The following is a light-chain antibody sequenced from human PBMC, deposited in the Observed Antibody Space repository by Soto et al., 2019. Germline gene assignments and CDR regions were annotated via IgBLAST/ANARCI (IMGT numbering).Light chain of an antibody. J-gene: IGKJ4*01. Sequence: EIVLTQSPDTLSLSPRGRATLSFMASQSVSSSLAWYQQKPGQAPLLLIYDASNRPTGIPARFSGSVSGTDFTLTSSSLDPEDFAVYFCQQRSRSLTCGGGSKVEIK. V-gene: IGKV3-11*01. CDR3: QQRSRSLT. CDR2: DAS. CDR1: QSVSSS.